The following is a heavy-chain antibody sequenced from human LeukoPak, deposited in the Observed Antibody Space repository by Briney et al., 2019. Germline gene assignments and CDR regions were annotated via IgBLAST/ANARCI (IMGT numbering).Heavy chain of an antibody. Sequence: GGSLRLSCAASEFTFSIYAMSWVRQAPGKGLEWVSSITSAGENTFYTGSVKGRFTISRDNSRNTLYLQMNSLRAEDTAIYYCAKDRPNYYGSNGHYYRRDGDYWGQGTLVTVSS. V-gene: IGHV3-23*01. J-gene: IGHJ4*02. D-gene: IGHD3-22*01. CDR1: EFTFSIYA. CDR3: AKDRPNYYGSNGHYYRRDGDY. CDR2: ITSAGENT.